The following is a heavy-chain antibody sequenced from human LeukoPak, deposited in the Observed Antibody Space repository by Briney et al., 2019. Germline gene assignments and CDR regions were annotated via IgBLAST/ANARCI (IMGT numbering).Heavy chain of an antibody. CDR2: ISYDGSNK. CDR1: GFTFSRYA. D-gene: IGHD6-13*01. J-gene: IGHJ4*02. Sequence: GGSLRLCCAASGFTFSRYAMHWVRQAPGKGLEWVAVISYDGSNKYYADSVKGRFTISRDNSKNTLYLQMNSLKAEDTAVYYCASKKGAVGSPFDYWGQGTLVTVSS. CDR3: ASKKGAVGSPFDY. V-gene: IGHV3-30*04.